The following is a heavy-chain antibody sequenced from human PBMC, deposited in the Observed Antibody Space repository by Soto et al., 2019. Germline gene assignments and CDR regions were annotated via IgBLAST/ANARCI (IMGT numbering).Heavy chain of an antibody. CDR1: GFTFSSYA. CDR3: AKDEASIAAPSSYFDY. V-gene: IGHV3-23*01. Sequence: LRLSCAASGFTFSSYAMSWVRQAPGKGLEWVSAISGSGGSTYYADSVKGRFTISRDNSKNTLYLQMNSLRAEDTAVYYCAKDEASIAAPSSYFDYWGQGTLVTVSS. D-gene: IGHD6-6*01. J-gene: IGHJ4*02. CDR2: ISGSGGST.